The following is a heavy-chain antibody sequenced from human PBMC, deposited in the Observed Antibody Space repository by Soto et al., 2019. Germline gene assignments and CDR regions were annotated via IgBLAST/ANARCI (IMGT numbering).Heavy chain of an antibody. D-gene: IGHD3-10*01. CDR3: ARHASSKYYSGSGLNGLDV. J-gene: IGHJ6*02. V-gene: IGHV4-39*01. Sequence: SETLSLTCTVSGGSLTSSSYYWGWIRQPPGKGLDWIATIYYTGSTFYDPSLESRVAISVDTSENQFSLQLSSVTASDTAVYYCARHASSKYYSGSGLNGLDVWDQGTTVTVSS. CDR1: GGSLTSSSYY. CDR2: IYYTGST.